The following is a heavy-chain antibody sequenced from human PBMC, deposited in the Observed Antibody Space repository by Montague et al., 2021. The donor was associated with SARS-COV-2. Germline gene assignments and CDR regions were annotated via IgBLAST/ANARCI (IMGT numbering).Heavy chain of an antibody. J-gene: IGHJ4*02. CDR1: GDSISSSSYN. CDR3: TRHVHMTWPEPSPGFDY. V-gene: IGHV4-39*01. CDR2: VHYNGRT. Sequence: SETLSLTCTVSGDSISSSSYNWGWIRQPPGKGLEWIGSVHYNGRTYYNPSLKSRVIIYVDTSKNQISLRLSSVTAADTAVYYSTRHVHMTWPEPSPGFDYWGQGTLVTVSS. D-gene: IGHD1-1*01.